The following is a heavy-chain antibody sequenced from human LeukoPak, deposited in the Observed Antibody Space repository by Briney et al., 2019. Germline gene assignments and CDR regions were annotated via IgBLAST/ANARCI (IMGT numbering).Heavy chain of an antibody. CDR1: GGSISNYY. D-gene: IGHD4-17*01. CDR2: IHYSGRT. J-gene: IGHJ4*02. Sequence: SETLSLTCTVSGGSISNYYWSWIRQPPGKGLEWIGYIHYSGRTKYDPSLESRVTISVDTSKNQFSLKVSSVTAPDTAIYYCARHQDGHGDYFDFWGQGILVTASS. CDR3: ARHQDGHGDYFDF. V-gene: IGHV4-59*08.